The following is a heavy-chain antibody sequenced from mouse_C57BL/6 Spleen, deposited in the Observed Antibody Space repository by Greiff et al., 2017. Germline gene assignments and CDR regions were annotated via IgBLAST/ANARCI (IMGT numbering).Heavy chain of an antibody. V-gene: IGHV14-2*01. D-gene: IGHD2-4*01. Sequence: EVQLQQSGAELVKPGASVKLSCTASGFNIKDYYMPWVKQRTEQGLEWIGRIDPEDGETKYAPKVQGKATITADTSSNTAYLQLSSLTSEDTAVYYCARIGNDYDGWYFDVWGTGTTVTVSS. CDR3: ARIGNDYDGWYFDV. CDR1: GFNIKDYY. CDR2: IDPEDGET. J-gene: IGHJ1*03.